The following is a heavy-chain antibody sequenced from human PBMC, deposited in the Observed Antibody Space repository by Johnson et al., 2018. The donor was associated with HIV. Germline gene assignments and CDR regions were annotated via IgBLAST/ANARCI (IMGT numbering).Heavy chain of an antibody. V-gene: IGHV3-23*04. D-gene: IGHD3-22*01. CDR1: GFNFSTHA. Sequence: VQLVESGGGLVQPGGSLRLSCAASGFNFSTHAMSWVRQAPGKGLEWVSGISGSGGSTYYADSVKGRFTISRDTSKNTLYLQMNSLRAEDTAVYYCGKGKFTMKVVIFIDMWGQGTMVTVSS. CDR2: ISGSGGST. CDR3: GKGKFTMKVVIFIDM. J-gene: IGHJ3*02.